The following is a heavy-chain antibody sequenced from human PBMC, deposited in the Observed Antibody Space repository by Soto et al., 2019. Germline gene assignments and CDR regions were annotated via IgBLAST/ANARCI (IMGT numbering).Heavy chain of an antibody. CDR3: ARGPYYGPAYGMDV. CDR1: GGTFSSYA. Sequence: QVQLVQSGAEAKKPGSSVKVSCKTSGGTFSSYAISWVRQAPGQGLEWMGGIVPLFRTTNYAQKFQGRVTITADTSTYTVYMELSGLRSGDTAVYYCARGPYYGPAYGMDVWGQGTTVTVSS. CDR2: IVPLFRTT. D-gene: IGHD3-10*01. V-gene: IGHV1-69*06. J-gene: IGHJ6*02.